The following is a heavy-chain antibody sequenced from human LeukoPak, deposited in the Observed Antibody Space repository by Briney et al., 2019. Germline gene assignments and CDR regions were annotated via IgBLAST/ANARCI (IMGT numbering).Heavy chain of an antibody. CDR2: IYFSGAT. D-gene: IGHD4-17*01. V-gene: IGHV4-59*01. CDR3: AREDPQTTVPEGLDV. CDR1: GGSISNYY. J-gene: IGHJ6*02. Sequence: SETLSLTCAVSGGSISNYYWSWIRQSPVKGLEWIGYIYFSGATNYNPSLKSRVTISVDTSKNQFSLKLSSVTAADTAVYYCAREDPQTTVPEGLDVWGQGTTVTVSS.